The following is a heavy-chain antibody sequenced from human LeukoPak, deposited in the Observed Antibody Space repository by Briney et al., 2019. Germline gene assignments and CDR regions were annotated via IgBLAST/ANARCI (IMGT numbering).Heavy chain of an antibody. Sequence: HPGRSLRLSCAASGFTFSSLGMHWVRQAPGKGLEWVSIISYDGINKYFSDSVKGRFTISRDNSKNTLYLQMNSLRREDTAVYYCAKDMGVEAAGFSFDYWGQGTLVTVSS. CDR3: AKDMGVEAAGFSFDY. CDR1: GFTFSSLG. CDR2: ISYDGINK. D-gene: IGHD6-13*01. V-gene: IGHV3-30*18. J-gene: IGHJ4*02.